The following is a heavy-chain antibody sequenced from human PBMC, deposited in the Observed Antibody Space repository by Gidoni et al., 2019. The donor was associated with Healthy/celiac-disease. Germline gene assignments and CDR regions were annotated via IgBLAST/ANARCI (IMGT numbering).Heavy chain of an antibody. CDR1: GFTFSSYA. D-gene: IGHD3-22*01. J-gene: IGHJ4*02. Sequence: EVQLLEAGGGLVQPGGSLRRSCAASGFTFSSYAMSWVRQAPGKWLEWVSAISGSGGSTYYADSVQGRFTISRDNSKNTLYLQMNSLRAEDTAVYYCAKDRAYYYDSSGPYWGQGTLVTVSS. CDR3: AKDRAYYYDSSGPY. CDR2: ISGSGGST. V-gene: IGHV3-23*01.